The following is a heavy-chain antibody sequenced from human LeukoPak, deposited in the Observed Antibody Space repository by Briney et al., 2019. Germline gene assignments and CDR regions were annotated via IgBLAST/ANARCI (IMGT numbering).Heavy chain of an antibody. CDR3: ARSSGWYDY. J-gene: IGHJ4*02. CDR2: INSDGSST. CDR1: GFPFTTYW. Sequence: GVLRLSCAASGFPFTTYWVHWVRHAPGKGLVWVSGINSDGSSTTYADSVKGRFTISRDNAKNTLYLQMNSLRAEDTAVYYCARSSGWYDYWGQGTLVTVSS. V-gene: IGHV3-74*01. D-gene: IGHD6-19*01.